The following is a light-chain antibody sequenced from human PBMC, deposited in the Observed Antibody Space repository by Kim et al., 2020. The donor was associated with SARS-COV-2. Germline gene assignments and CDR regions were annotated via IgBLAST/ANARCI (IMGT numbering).Light chain of an antibody. CDR3: MQARQTLHT. CDR1: QSLLHSNGYNY. Sequence: EPASISCRSSQSLLHSNGYNYLDWYLQKPGQSPQLLIYLGSNRASGVPDRFSGSGSGTDFTLKISRVEAEDVGVYYCMQARQTLHTFGQGTKLEI. V-gene: IGKV2-28*01. J-gene: IGKJ2*01. CDR2: LGS.